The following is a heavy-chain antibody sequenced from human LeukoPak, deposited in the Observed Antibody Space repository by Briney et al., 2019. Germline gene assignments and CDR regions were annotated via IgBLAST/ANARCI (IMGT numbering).Heavy chain of an antibody. J-gene: IGHJ4*02. CDR2: ISGSGDST. Sequence: GGSLRLSCAASGFTFSTYAVTWVRQAPGKGLEWVSTISGSGDSTYYADSVKGRFTISRDNSKNTLYLQMNSLRAEDTAVYYCAKVGLFRPAYYFDYWGQGTLVTVSS. CDR1: GFTFSTYA. D-gene: IGHD2-2*01. V-gene: IGHV3-23*01. CDR3: AKVGLFRPAYYFDY.